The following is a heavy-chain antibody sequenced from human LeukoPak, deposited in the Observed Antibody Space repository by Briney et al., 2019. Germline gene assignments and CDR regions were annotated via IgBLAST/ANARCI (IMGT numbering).Heavy chain of an antibody. V-gene: IGHV5-51*01. CDR2: IYPGDSDT. CDR3: ARQNDFRLDY. D-gene: IGHD3-3*01. Sequence: GESLKISCKGSGYTFSSYWIGWVRQMPGKGLEWMGIIYPGDSDTRYSPSLQGQVTISVDTSIGTAYLQWSSLKASDTAIYYCARQNDFRLDYWGQGTLVTVSS. J-gene: IGHJ4*02. CDR1: GYTFSSYW.